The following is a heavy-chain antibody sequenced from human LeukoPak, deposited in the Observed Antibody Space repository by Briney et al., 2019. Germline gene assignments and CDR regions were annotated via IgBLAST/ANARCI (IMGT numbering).Heavy chain of an antibody. CDR3: ARAYGTTVAYYFDY. CDR1: GGSISSYY. J-gene: IGHJ4*02. V-gene: IGHV4-59*08. Sequence: PSETLSLTCTVSGGSISSYYWSWIRQPPGKGLEWIGYIYYSGSTNYNPSLKSRVTMSVDTSKNQFSLKLSSATAADTAVYYCARAYGTTVAYYFDYWGQGTLVTVSS. CDR2: IYYSGST. D-gene: IGHD4-23*01.